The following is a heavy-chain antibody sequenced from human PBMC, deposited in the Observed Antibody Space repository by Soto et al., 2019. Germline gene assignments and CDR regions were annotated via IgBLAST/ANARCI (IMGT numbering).Heavy chain of an antibody. D-gene: IGHD5-12*01. Sequence: QVQLVESGGGVVQPGRSLRLSCAASGFTFSSYGMHWVRQAPGKGLEWVAVIWYDGSNKYYADSVKGRFTISRDNSKNPLYLQMNSLRAEDTAVYYCARDGAVVPATIWRGAYYYYMDVWGKGTTVTVSS. CDR1: GFTFSSYG. CDR3: ARDGAVVPATIWRGAYYYYMDV. V-gene: IGHV3-33*01. J-gene: IGHJ6*03. CDR2: IWYDGSNK.